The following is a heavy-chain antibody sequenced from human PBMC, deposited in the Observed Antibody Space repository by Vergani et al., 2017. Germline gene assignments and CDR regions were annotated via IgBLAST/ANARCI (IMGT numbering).Heavy chain of an antibody. CDR3: ARETRDTPSSLDY. J-gene: IGHJ4*02. CDR2: ISGSGGST. D-gene: IGHD5-24*01. V-gene: IGHV3-23*01. Sequence: EVQLLESGGGLVQPGGSLRLSCAASGFTFSSYAMSWVRQAPGKGLEWVSAISGSGGSTYYADSVKGRFTISEDISKNTLYLQMNSLRGDDTAVYYCARETRDTPSSLDYWGQGTLVTVSS. CDR1: GFTFSSYA.